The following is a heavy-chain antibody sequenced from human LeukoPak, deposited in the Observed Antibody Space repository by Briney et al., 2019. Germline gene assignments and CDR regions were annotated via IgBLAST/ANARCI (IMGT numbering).Heavy chain of an antibody. D-gene: IGHD2-15*01. V-gene: IGHV1-24*01. CDR2: FDPEDGET. CDR3: ATCSGGSCYFAYYGMDV. CDR1: GYTLTELS. Sequence: ASVKVSCKVSGYTLTELSMHWVRQAPGKGLEWMGGFDPEDGETIYAQKFQGRVTMTEDTSTDTAYMELSSLRSEDTAVYYCATCSGGSCYFAYYGMDVWGQGTTVTVSS. J-gene: IGHJ6*02.